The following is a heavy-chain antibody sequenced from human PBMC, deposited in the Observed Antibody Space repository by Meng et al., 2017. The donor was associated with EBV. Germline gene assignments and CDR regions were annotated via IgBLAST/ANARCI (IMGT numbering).Heavy chain of an antibody. CDR1: GASVSGGTFH. D-gene: IGHD2-2*01. V-gene: IGHV4-61*01. J-gene: IGHJ4*02. Sequence: VQLQESGPGLVKPSATLSLTCTVSGASVSGGTFHWSWIRQPPGKELQWIGYIYDGGTTIYNPSLKSRVTIFLDTSRNQFSLGLRSVTTADTAVYYCAKSSSSTPGVVDSWGQGTLVTVSS. CDR3: AKSSSSTPGVVDS. CDR2: IYDGGTT.